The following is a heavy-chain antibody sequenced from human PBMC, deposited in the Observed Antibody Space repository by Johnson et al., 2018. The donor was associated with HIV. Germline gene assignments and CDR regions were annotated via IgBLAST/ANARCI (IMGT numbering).Heavy chain of an antibody. V-gene: IGHV3-66*01. CDR3: ARDRWYCSATSCQKDALDI. CDR1: GFTVSSNY. Sequence: MHLVESGGGVVQPGRSLRLSCAASGFTVSSNYMSWVRQAPGKGLEWVSVIYSGGSTYYAASVKGRFTISRDDSKNSLYLQMNSLETEDTAVYFCARDRWYCSATSCQKDALDIWGQGTMVTVSS. CDR2: IYSGGST. J-gene: IGHJ3*02. D-gene: IGHD2-2*01.